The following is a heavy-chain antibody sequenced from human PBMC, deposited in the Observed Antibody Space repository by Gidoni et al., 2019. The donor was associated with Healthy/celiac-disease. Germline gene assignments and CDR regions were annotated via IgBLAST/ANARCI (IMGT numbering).Heavy chain of an antibody. V-gene: IGHV3-7*03. CDR1: GFTFSSYW. J-gene: IGHJ4*02. CDR2: IKQDGSEK. D-gene: IGHD3-10*01. Sequence: EVQLVESGGGLVQPGGSLRLSCAASGFTFSSYWMSWVRQAPGKGLEWVANIKQDGSEKYYVDSVKGRFTISRDNAKNSLYLQMNSLRAEDTAVYYCARDSPASITMVRGVDYWGQGTLVTVSS. CDR3: ARDSPASITMVRGVDY.